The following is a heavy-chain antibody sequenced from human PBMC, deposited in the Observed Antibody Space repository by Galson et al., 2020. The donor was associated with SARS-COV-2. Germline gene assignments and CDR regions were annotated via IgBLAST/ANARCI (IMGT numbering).Heavy chain of an antibody. CDR1: GFTFSSYA. Sequence: GGSLRLSCAASGFTFSSYAMHWVRQAPGKGLEYVSTISSNGGSTFYANSVKGRFTISRDNSKNTLYLQMGSLTAEDMAVYYCARDASCGGDCYLYYFDSWGQGTLVTVSS. D-gene: IGHD2-21*01. CDR3: ARDASCGGDCYLYYFDS. CDR2: ISSNGGST. J-gene: IGHJ4*02. V-gene: IGHV3-64*01.